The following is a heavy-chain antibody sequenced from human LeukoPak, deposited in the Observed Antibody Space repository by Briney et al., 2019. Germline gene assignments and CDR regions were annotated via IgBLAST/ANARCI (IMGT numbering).Heavy chain of an antibody. J-gene: IGHJ2*01. CDR2: IYYSGST. V-gene: IGHV4-59*01. Sequence: SETLSLTCTVSGGSISSYYWSWIRQPPGKGLEWIGYIYYSGSTNYNPSLKSRVTISVDTSKNQFSLKLSSVTAADTAVYYCARPRRYFDLWGRGTLVTVSS. CDR1: GGSISSYY. CDR3: ARPRRYFDL.